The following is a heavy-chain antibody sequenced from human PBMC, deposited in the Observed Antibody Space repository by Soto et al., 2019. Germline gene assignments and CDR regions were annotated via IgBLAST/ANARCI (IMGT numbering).Heavy chain of an antibody. Sequence: SVKVSCKASGGTFSSYAISWVRQATGQGLEWMGGIIPIFGTANYAQKFQGRVTITADESTSTAYMELSSLRSEDTAVYYCARETASESHYYYYGMDVWGQGTTVTVSS. CDR1: GGTFSSYA. J-gene: IGHJ6*02. CDR3: ARETASESHYYYYGMDV. D-gene: IGHD3-3*01. V-gene: IGHV1-69*01. CDR2: IIPIFGTA.